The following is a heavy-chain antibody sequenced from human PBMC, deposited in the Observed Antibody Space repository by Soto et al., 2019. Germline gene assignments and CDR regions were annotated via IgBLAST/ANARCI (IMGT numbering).Heavy chain of an antibody. CDR2: INSDGSST. D-gene: IGHD5-18*01. CDR3: ARDRGQLWLPYYYFDY. CDR1: GFTFSSYW. V-gene: IGHV3-74*01. J-gene: IGHJ4*02. Sequence: GGSLRLSCAASGFTFSSYWMHWVRQAPGKGLVWVSRINSDGSSTSYADSVKGRFTISRDNAKNTLYLQMNSLRAEDTAVYYCARDRGQLWLPYYYFDYWGQGTLVTVSS.